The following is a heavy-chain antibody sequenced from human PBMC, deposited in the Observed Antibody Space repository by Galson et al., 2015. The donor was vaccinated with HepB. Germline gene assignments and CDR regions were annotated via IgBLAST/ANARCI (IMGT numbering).Heavy chain of an antibody. CDR3: AREGRWLQLFDY. D-gene: IGHD5-24*01. V-gene: IGHV1-69*06. CDR1: GGTFSSYA. J-gene: IGHJ4*02. CDR2: IIPIFGTA. Sequence: SVKVSCKASGGTFSSYAISWVRKAPGQGLEWMGGIIPIFGTANYAQKFQGRVTITADKSTSTAYMELSSLRSEDTAVYYCAREGRWLQLFDYWGQGTLVTVSS.